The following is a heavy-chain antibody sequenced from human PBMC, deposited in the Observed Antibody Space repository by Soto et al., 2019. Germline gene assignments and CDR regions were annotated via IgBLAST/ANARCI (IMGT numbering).Heavy chain of an antibody. V-gene: IGHV1-69*01. CDR2: IIPIFGTA. CDR3: ARTPPYYDILTGSSSYSYGMDV. CDR1: GGTFSSYA. J-gene: IGHJ6*02. D-gene: IGHD3-9*01. Sequence: QVQLVQSGAEVKKPGSSVKVSCKASGGTFSSYAISWVRQAPGQGLEWMGGIIPIFGTANYAQKFQGRVTITADESTSTAYMELSSLRSEDTAVYYCARTPPYYDILTGSSSYSYGMDVWGQGTTVTVSS.